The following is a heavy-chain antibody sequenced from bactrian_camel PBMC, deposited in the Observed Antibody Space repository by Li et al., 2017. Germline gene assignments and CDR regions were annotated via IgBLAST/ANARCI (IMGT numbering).Heavy chain of an antibody. CDR3: AAIFGRLCEH. Sequence: HVQLVESGGGSVKTGGSLKLSCAASEHVFTSCGMGWHRQAPGKERELVSYIHSDGTISAADSVLGRLNISQDNAKNTLYLLMNNLKTEDTAVYYCAAIFGRLCEHWGQGTQVTVS. CDR2: IHSDGTI. CDR1: EHVFTSCG. V-gene: IGHV3S53*01. J-gene: IGHJ4*01.